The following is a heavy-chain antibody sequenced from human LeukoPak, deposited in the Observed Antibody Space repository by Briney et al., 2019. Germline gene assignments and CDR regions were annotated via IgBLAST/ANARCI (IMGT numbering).Heavy chain of an antibody. V-gene: IGHV1-2*02. D-gene: IGHD2/OR15-2a*01. Sequence: SVKVSCKASGYTFTGYYMHWVRQAPGQGLEWMGRINPNSGDTNYAQKFQGRVTMTRDTSISTAYMELSRLRSDDTAVYYCAREVLAMGGDFDIWGQGTMVTVSS. J-gene: IGHJ3*02. CDR2: INPNSGDT. CDR3: AREVLAMGGDFDI. CDR1: GYTFTGYY.